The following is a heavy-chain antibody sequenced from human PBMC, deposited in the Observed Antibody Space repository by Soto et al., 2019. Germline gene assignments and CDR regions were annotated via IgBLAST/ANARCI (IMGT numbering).Heavy chain of an antibody. CDR3: AKCSPRYSSGLKAYYFDY. J-gene: IGHJ4*02. Sequence: GGSLRLSCAASGFTFSSYAMSWVRQAPGKGLEWVSVISGSGGSTYYADSVKGRFTVSRDNSRNTLYLQMNSLRAEGTAVYYCAKCSPRYSSGLKAYYFDYWGQGTLVTVSS. CDR2: ISGSGGST. D-gene: IGHD6-19*01. V-gene: IGHV3-23*01. CDR1: GFTFSSYA.